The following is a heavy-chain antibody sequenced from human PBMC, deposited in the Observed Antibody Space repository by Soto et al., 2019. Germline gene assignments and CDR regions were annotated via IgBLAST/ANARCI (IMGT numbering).Heavy chain of an antibody. D-gene: IGHD6-6*01. Sequence: PSETLSLTCTVSGGSISSYYWSWIRQPPGKGLEWIGYIYYSGSTNYNPSLKSRVTISVDTSKNQFSLKLSSVTAADTAVYYCARQPSPYYYMDVWGKGTTVTVSS. J-gene: IGHJ6*03. V-gene: IGHV4-59*08. CDR2: IYYSGST. CDR3: ARQPSPYYYMDV. CDR1: GGSISSYY.